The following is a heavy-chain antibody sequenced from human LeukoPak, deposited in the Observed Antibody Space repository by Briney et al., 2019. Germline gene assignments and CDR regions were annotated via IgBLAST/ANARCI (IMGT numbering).Heavy chain of an antibody. CDR1: GGSISSYY. V-gene: IGHV4-59*08. Sequence: SETLSLTCTVSGGSISSYYWSWIRQPPGKGLEWIGYIYYSGSANYNPSLKSRVTISVDTSKNQFSLKLSSVTAADTAVYYCARHGVHSFYYSGLDVWGQGTTVTVSS. CDR2: IYYSGSA. D-gene: IGHD3-10*01. J-gene: IGHJ6*02. CDR3: ARHGVHSFYYSGLDV.